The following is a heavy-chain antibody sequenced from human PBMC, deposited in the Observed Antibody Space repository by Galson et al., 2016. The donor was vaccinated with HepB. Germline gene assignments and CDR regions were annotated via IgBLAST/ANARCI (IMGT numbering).Heavy chain of an antibody. D-gene: IGHD3-10*01. J-gene: IGHJ6*02. CDR2: ISSSSSYI. Sequence: SLRLSCAASGFTFSSRAMNWVRQAPGKGLEWVSYISSSSSYIYYADAVKGRFIISRDNAKKSLYLQMNSLRDEDTAVYYCARGRQKGFYTMVRGVIWSYSLDVWGQGTTVTVSS. CDR3: ARGRQKGFYTMVRGVIWSYSLDV. V-gene: IGHV3-21*04. CDR1: GFTFSSRA.